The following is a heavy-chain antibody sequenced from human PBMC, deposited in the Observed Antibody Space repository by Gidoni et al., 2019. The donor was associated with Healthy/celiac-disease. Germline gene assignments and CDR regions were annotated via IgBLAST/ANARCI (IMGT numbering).Heavy chain of an antibody. CDR3: ARMERGYSYGYYYYYMDV. Sequence: QVQLQESGPGLVKPSETLSLTCTVSGYSISSGYYWGWIRQPPGKGLEWIGSIYHSGSTYYNPSLKSRVTISVDTSKNQFSLKLSSVTAADTAVYYCARMERGYSYGYYYYYMDVWGKGTTVTVSS. V-gene: IGHV4-38-2*02. CDR1: GYSISSGYY. D-gene: IGHD5-18*01. J-gene: IGHJ6*03. CDR2: IYHSGST.